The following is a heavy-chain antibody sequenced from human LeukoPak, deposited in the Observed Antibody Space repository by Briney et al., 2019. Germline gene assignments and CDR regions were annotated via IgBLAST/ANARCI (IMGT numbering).Heavy chain of an antibody. CDR2: IYYSGST. CDR1: GGSISSYY. Sequence: SETLSLTCTVSGGSISSYYWSWIRQPPGKGLEWIAYIYYSGSTGYNPSLKSRVSISVDTSKNQFSLKLSSVTAADTAVYYCARDRGPYSGYDSYYFDYWGQGTLVTVSS. CDR3: ARDRGPYSGYDSYYFDY. J-gene: IGHJ4*02. V-gene: IGHV4-59*12. D-gene: IGHD5-12*01.